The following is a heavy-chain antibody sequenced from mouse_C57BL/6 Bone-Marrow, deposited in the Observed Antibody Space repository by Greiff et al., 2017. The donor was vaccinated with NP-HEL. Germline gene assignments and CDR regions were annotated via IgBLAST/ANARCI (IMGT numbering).Heavy chain of an antibody. CDR2: IHPNSGST. Sequence: QVHVKQPGAELVKPGASVKLSCKASGYTFTSYWMHWVKQRPGQGLEWIGMIHPNSGSTNYNEKFKSKATLTVDKSSSTAYMQLSSLTSDDSAVYYCTSSTWYYFDYWGQGTTLTVSS. CDR3: TSSTWYYFDY. CDR1: GYTFTSYW. D-gene: IGHD1-1*02. J-gene: IGHJ2*01. V-gene: IGHV1-64*01.